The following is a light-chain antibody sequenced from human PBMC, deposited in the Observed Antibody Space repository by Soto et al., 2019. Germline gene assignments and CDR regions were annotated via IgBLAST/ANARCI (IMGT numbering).Light chain of an antibody. V-gene: IGKV1-39*01. CDR2: GAS. Sequence: DIEMTQSHSSLSASVGASVTITCRASRSISHFLNWYQQKPGKAPRVLIYGASTLKGGVPSRFSGSGSGTEFTLTISSLQPEDFATYYCQHVYSYFPSFGGGTKVDIK. J-gene: IGKJ2*03. CDR3: QHVYSYFPS. CDR1: RSISHF.